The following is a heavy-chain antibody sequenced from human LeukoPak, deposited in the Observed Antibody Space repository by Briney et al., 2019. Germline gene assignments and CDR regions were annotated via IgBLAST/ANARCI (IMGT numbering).Heavy chain of an antibody. D-gene: IGHD1-26*01. V-gene: IGHV4-61*01. J-gene: IGHJ4*02. CDR2: IYYSGST. Sequence: SQTLSLTCTVSGGSISSGSYYWSWIRQPPGKGLEWIGYIYYSGSTNYNPSLKSRVTISVDTSKNQFSLKLSSVTAADTAVYYCARGDSIVGASEFDYWGQGTLVTVSS. CDR1: GGSISSGSYY. CDR3: ARGDSIVGASEFDY.